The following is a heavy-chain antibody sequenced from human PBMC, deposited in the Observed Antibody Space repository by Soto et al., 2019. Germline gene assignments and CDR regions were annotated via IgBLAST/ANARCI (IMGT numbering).Heavy chain of an antibody. J-gene: IGHJ6*02. CDR3: ERDWAGAQYGFDV. Sequence: EVQLVESGGGLVQPGGSLRLSCAASGFTFSSYSMNWVREAAGKGLEWVSYISSSSSTIYYVDSVKGRFTISRDNAKNSLYLQMNSLRDEDTAVYICERDWAGAQYGFDVWGQGHTVTVSS. CDR1: GFTFSSYS. D-gene: IGHD1-26*01. V-gene: IGHV3-48*02. CDR2: ISSSSSTI.